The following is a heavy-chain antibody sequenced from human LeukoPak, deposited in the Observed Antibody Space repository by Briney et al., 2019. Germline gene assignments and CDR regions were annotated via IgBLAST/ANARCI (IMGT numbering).Heavy chain of an antibody. V-gene: IGHV3-23*01. Sequence: PGGSLRLPCAASGFTFSTYAMSWVRQAPEKGLEWVSAISGSGGTTYYADSVKGRFTISRDNSKNTLYLQINSLRAEDTAVYYCAKDSFALESRNWFDPWGQGTLVTVSS. CDR3: AKDSFALESRNWFDP. CDR1: GFTFSTYA. D-gene: IGHD1-1*01. J-gene: IGHJ5*02. CDR2: ISGSGGTT.